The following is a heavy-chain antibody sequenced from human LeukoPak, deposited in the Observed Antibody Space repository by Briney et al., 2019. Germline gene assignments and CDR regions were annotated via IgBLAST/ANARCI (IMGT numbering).Heavy chain of an antibody. CDR2: ASFHGSNT. CDR1: GFIFSDST. CDR3: ARERSWNGPLDY. V-gene: IGHV3-30*04. J-gene: IGHJ4*02. Sequence: PGRSLRLSCAASGFIFSDSTVHWVRQAPSKGLEWVAAASFHGSNTYYADSMKGRFTISRDNSKNTVYLQMNSLRTEDTAVYYCARERSWNGPLDYWGQGTLVTVSS. D-gene: IGHD1-1*01.